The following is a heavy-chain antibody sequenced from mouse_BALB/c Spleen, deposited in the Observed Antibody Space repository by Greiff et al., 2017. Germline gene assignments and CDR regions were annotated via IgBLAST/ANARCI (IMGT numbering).Heavy chain of an antibody. V-gene: IGHV2-9*02. D-gene: IGHD2-3*01. CDR2: IWAGGST. CDR1: GFSLTSYG. J-gene: IGHJ2*01. CDR3: ARVSRDGYYGYFDY. Sequence: VQLQQSGPGLVAPSQSLSITCTVSGFSLTSYGVHWVRQPPGKGLEWLGVIWAGGSTNYNSALMSRLSISKDNSKSQVFLKMNSLQTDDTAMYYCARVSRDGYYGYFDYWGQGTTLTVSS.